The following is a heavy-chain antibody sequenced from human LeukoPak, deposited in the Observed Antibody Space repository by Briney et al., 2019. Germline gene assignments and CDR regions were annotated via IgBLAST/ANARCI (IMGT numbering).Heavy chain of an antibody. CDR2: ISSDGGGA. V-gene: IGHV3-64D*06. D-gene: IGHD3-10*01. J-gene: IGHJ5*02. Sequence: GGSLRLSCSASGFTFSSYAIHGVRQAPGKGLEYVSAISSDGGGAYYADSAEGRFTISRDNSKNTLYLQMSSLRADDTAVYYCVKDLRSGNWFDPWGQGTLVTVSS. CDR1: GFTFSSYA. CDR3: VKDLRSGNWFDP.